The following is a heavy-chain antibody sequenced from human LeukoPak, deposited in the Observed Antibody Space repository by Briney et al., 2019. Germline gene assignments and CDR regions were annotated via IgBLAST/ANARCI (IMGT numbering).Heavy chain of an antibody. Sequence: PGGPLRLSCEAAGFTFSSYSINWVRHAPGKGLEWVLCISGSGSGKYYADSVEGRFTISRDNPRNSLYLQMNGLRAEDTAVYYCVRGEQWPHWGQGTLVTVSS. D-gene: IGHD6-19*01. CDR2: ISGSGSGK. V-gene: IGHV3-48*01. J-gene: IGHJ4*02. CDR3: VRGEQWPH. CDR1: GFTFSSYS.